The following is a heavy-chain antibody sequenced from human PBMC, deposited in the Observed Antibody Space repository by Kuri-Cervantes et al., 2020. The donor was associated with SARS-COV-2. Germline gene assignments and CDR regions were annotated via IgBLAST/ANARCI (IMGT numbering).Heavy chain of an antibody. CDR1: GFLFSASA. CDR2: VRGKANNYAT. J-gene: IGHJ4*02. V-gene: IGHV3-73*01. D-gene: IGHD3-3*01. CDR3: TRDDFWSGYFNY. Sequence: GESLKISCEVSGFLFSASAIHWVRQGSGKGLEWVGRVRGKANNYATAYAASVKGRSTISRDDSKSIAYLQMNSLKTEDTAVYYCTRDDFWSGYFNYWGQGTLVTVSS.